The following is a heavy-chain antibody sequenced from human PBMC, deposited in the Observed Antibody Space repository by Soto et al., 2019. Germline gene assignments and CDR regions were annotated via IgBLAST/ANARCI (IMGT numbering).Heavy chain of an antibody. V-gene: IGHV4-59*01. D-gene: IGHD4-17*01. J-gene: IGHJ4*02. CDR1: GGSISSYY. CDR3: ARTLKTVTKAWFDY. Sequence: ETLSLTCTVSGGSISSYYWSWIRQPPGKGLEWIGYIYYSGSTNYNPSLKSRVTISVDTSKNQFSLNLSSVTAADTAVYYCARTLKTVTKAWFDYWGQGTLVTVSS. CDR2: IYYSGST.